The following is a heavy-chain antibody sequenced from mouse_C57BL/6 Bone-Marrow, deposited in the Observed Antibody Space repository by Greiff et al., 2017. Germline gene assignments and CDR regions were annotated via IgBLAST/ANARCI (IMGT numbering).Heavy chain of an antibody. Sequence: QVQLQQSGPGLVQPSQSLSITCTVSGFSLTSYGVHWVRQSPGKGLEWLGVIWSGGSTDYNAAFISRLSISKDNSTSQVFFKMSSLQADDTAIYYCARGGLPFDYWGQGTTLTVSS. V-gene: IGHV2-2*01. CDR3: ARGGLPFDY. CDR1: GFSLTSYG. D-gene: IGHD2-2*01. CDR2: IWSGGST. J-gene: IGHJ2*01.